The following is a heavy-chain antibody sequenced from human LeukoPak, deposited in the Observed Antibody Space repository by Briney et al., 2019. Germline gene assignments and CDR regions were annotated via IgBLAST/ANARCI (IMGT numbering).Heavy chain of an antibody. CDR1: GGSISSYY. J-gene: IGHJ6*03. V-gene: IGHV4-4*07. CDR3: AREAVISSYYYYYYMDV. CDR2: IYTSGST. Sequence: SETLSLTCTVSGGSISSYYWSWIRQPAGKGLERIGRIYTSGSTNYNPSLKSRVTTSVDTSKNQFSLKLSSVTAADTAVYYCAREAVISSYYYYYYMDVWGKGTTVTVSS. D-gene: IGHD4-11*01.